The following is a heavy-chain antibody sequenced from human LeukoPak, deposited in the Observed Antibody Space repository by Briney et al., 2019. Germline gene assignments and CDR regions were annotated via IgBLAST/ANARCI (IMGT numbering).Heavy chain of an antibody. CDR1: GGSISSSSAY. J-gene: IGHJ4*02. Sequence: SETLSLTCSVSGGSISSSSAYWGWTRHPPGKGLECIGSIYYSKNTYYNPSLKSRVTISADTSKNQFSLTLGSVSATDTAVYYCVSPRGFSYGYFDYWGQGTLVTVS. D-gene: IGHD5-18*01. CDR3: VSPRGFSYGYFDY. V-gene: IGHV4-39*01. CDR2: IYYSKNT.